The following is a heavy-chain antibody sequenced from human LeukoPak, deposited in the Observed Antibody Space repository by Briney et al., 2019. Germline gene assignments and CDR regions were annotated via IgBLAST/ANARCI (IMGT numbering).Heavy chain of an antibody. J-gene: IGHJ4*02. CDR1: GGTFSSYA. Sequence: GASVKVSCKASGGTFSSYAISWVRQAPGQGLEWMGGIIPIFGTANYAQKFRGRVTITTDKSTRTAYMELSSLRSEDTAVYFCARGFSGPATPYFDYWGQGTLVTVSS. CDR3: ARGFSGPATPYFDY. D-gene: IGHD2-15*01. V-gene: IGHV1-69*05. CDR2: IIPIFGTA.